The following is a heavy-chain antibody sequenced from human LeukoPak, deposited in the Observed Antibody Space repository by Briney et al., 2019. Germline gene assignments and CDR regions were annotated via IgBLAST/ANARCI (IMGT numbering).Heavy chain of an antibody. D-gene: IGHD6-6*01. CDR1: GFTFSSYW. Sequence: GGSLRLSCAASGFTFSSYWMSWVRQAPGKGLEWVANIRQDGSNKYYADSVKGRFTISRDNSKNTLYLQMNSLRAEDTAVYYCAKDRGAARPGYFDYWGQGTLVTVSS. CDR3: AKDRGAARPGYFDY. J-gene: IGHJ4*02. V-gene: IGHV3-7*01. CDR2: IRQDGSNK.